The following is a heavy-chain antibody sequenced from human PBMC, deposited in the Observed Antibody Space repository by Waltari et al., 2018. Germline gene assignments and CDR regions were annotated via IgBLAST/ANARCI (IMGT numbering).Heavy chain of an antibody. J-gene: IGHJ4*02. CDR3: ARGRRNNIVVVVAATPGAYLDY. Sequence: QVQLQQWGAGLLKPSETLSLTCAVYGGSFSGYYWSWIRPPPVKGLEWIGEINHSGSTNYNPSLKSRVTISVDTSKNQFSLKLSSVTAADTAVYYCARGRRNNIVVVVAATPGAYLDYWGQGTLVTVSS. D-gene: IGHD2-15*01. CDR2: INHSGST. V-gene: IGHV4-34*01. CDR1: GGSFSGYY.